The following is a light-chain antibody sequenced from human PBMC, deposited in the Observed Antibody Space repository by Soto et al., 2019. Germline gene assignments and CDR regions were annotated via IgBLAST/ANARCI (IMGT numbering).Light chain of an antibody. CDR1: GGSIATNY. V-gene: IGLV6-57*02. J-gene: IGLJ2*01. CDR3: QSHDSTNVV. CDR2: EDD. Sequence: NFMLTQPHSVSESPGKTVTISCTGSGGSIATNYVQWHQQRPGSAPTTVIYEDDKRPSGVPDRFSGSIDRSSNSASLIISGLKPEDEADSYCQSHDSTNVVFGRGTKLTVL.